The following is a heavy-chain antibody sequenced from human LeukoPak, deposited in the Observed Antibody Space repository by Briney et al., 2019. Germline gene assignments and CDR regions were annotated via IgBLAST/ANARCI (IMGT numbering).Heavy chain of an antibody. V-gene: IGHV3-23*01. CDR1: GFTFSSYA. CDR3: AKAYYYGSGSYSVADY. J-gene: IGHJ4*02. CDR2: ISGSGGST. Sequence: GGSLRLSCAASGFTFSSYAMSWARQAPGKGLEWVSAISGSGGSTYYADSVKGRFTISRDNSKNTLYLQMNSLRAEDTAVYYCAKAYYYGSGSYSVADYWGQGTLVTVSS. D-gene: IGHD3-10*01.